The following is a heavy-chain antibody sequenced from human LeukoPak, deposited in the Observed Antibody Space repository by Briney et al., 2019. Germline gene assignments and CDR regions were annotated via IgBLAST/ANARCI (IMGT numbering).Heavy chain of an antibody. CDR1: GFIFDDYA. Sequence: GGSLRLSCAASGFIFDDYAMHWVRQAPGKGLEWVSGISWNSGSIGYADSVKGRFTISRDNAKNSLYLQMNSLRAEDTALYYCAKGATYYYDSSGYFCWGQGTLVTVSS. CDR3: AKGATYYYDSSGYFC. J-gene: IGHJ4*02. CDR2: ISWNSGSI. V-gene: IGHV3-9*01. D-gene: IGHD3-22*01.